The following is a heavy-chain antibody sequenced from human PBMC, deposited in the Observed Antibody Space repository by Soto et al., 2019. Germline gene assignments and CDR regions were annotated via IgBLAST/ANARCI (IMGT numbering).Heavy chain of an antibody. V-gene: IGHV3-33*01. CDR3: ASTGYCSGGSCYSIPFDY. CDR1: GFTFSSYG. D-gene: IGHD2-15*01. Sequence: VQLVESGGGVVQPGRSLRLSCAASGFTFSSYGMHWVRQAPGKGLEWVAVIWYDGSNKYYADSVKGRFTISRDNSKNTLYLQMNSLRAEDTAVYYCASTGYCSGGSCYSIPFDYWGQGTLVTVSS. CDR2: IWYDGSNK. J-gene: IGHJ4*02.